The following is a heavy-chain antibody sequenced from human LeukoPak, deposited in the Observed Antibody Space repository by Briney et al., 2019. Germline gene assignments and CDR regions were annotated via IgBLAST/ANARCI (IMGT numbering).Heavy chain of an antibody. Sequence: ASVKVSCKASGYTFTSYDINWVRQATGQGLEWMGWMNPNSGNTSYAQKFQGRVTMTRNTSISTAYMELSSLRSEDTAVYYCVRVFWSGYYQLDYWGQGTLVTVSS. J-gene: IGHJ4*02. CDR3: VRVFWSGYYQLDY. CDR1: GYTFTSYD. CDR2: MNPNSGNT. D-gene: IGHD3-3*01. V-gene: IGHV1-8*01.